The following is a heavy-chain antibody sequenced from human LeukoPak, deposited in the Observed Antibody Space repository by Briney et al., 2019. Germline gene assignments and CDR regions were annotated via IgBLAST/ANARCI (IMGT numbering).Heavy chain of an antibody. V-gene: IGHV4-38-2*02. D-gene: IGHD6-19*01. J-gene: IGHJ6*03. Sequence: SETLSLTCTVSGYSISSGYYWGWIRQPPGKGLEWIGSIYHSGSTYYNPSLKSRVTISVDTSKNQFSLKLSSVTAADTAVYYCARGGQQWLAYYYMDVWGKGTTVTVSS. CDR2: IYHSGST. CDR1: GYSISSGYY. CDR3: ARGGQQWLAYYYMDV.